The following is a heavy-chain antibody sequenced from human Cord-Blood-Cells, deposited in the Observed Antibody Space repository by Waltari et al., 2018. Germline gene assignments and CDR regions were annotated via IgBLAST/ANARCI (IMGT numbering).Heavy chain of an antibody. CDR1: GGTFSSYA. J-gene: IGHJ4*02. CDR2: IIPIFGTA. Sequence: VQLVQSGAEVKKPGSSVKVSCKPPGGTFSSYAISRVRPPPGQGLEGMGGIIPIFGTANYAQKFQGRVTITADESTSTAYMELSSLRSEDTAVYYCATSPARAYPYYFDYWGQGTLVTVSS. CDR3: ATSPARAYPYYFDY. V-gene: IGHV1-69*01. D-gene: IGHD3-16*01.